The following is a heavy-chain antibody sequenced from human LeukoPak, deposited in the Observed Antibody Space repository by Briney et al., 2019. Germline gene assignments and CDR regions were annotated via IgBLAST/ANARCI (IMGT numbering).Heavy chain of an antibody. J-gene: IGHJ4*02. D-gene: IGHD6-19*01. CDR3: AREDGSGWRLPEN. V-gene: IGHV3-30-3*01. CDR2: ISYDGSNK. Sequence: GRSLRLSCAASGFTFSSYAMHWVRQAPGKGLEWVAVISYDGSNKYYADSVMGRFTISRDNSKNTLYLQMTSLRAEDTAVYYCAREDGSGWRLPENWGQGTLVTVSS. CDR1: GFTFSSYA.